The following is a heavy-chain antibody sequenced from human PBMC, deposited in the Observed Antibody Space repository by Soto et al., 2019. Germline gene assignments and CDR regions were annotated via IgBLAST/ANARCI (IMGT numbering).Heavy chain of an antibody. V-gene: IGHV1-69*13. Sequence: SVKVSCKASGGTFSSYAISWVRQAPGQGLEWMGGIIPIFGTANYAQKFQGRVTITADESTSTAYMELSSLRSEDTAVYYCARVSGYCSGGSCYPTCFDYWGQGTLVTVSS. J-gene: IGHJ4*02. D-gene: IGHD2-15*01. CDR1: GGTFSSYA. CDR2: IIPIFGTA. CDR3: ARVSGYCSGGSCYPTCFDY.